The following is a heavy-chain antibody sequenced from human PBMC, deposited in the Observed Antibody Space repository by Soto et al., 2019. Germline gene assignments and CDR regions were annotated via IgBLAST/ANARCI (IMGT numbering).Heavy chain of an antibody. Sequence: QITLKESGPSLVKPTQTLTLTCTFSGFSLSTSGVGVGWIRQPPGKALEWLALIFWDDDKRYSPSLKSRLSITKDTSTNQVVLTMTNMDPVDTATYYCAHIVIVVVQAARYRLSAFDIWGQGAMVTVSA. CDR1: GFSLSTSGVG. CDR3: AHIVIVVVQAARYRLSAFDI. CDR2: IFWDDDK. J-gene: IGHJ3*02. D-gene: IGHD2-2*01. V-gene: IGHV2-5*02.